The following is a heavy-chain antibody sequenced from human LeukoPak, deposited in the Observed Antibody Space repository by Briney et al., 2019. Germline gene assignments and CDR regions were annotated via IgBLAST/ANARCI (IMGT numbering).Heavy chain of an antibody. CDR1: GGSISSSSYY. J-gene: IGHJ4*02. D-gene: IGHD1-1*01. V-gene: IGHV4-39*01. CDR2: IYFSGST. Sequence: PSETLSLTCTVSGGSISSSSYYWGWIRQPPGTGLEWIGSIYFSGSTYYNPSLKSRVTISADTSKNQFSLKLRSVTAADTAVYYCARRQAGTTLDYWGQGTLVTVSS. CDR3: ARRQAGTTLDY.